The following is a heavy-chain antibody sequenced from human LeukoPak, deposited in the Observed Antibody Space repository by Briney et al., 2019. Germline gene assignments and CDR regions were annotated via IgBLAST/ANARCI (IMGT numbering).Heavy chain of an antibody. V-gene: IGHV3-23*01. CDR2: ISSSGST. D-gene: IGHD1-26*01. CDR1: GFTFSSYA. CDR3: AKDLSGSYRGSDY. Sequence: PGGSLRLSCAASGFTFSSYAMSWVRQAPGKGLEWVSGISSSGSTYYADSVKGRFTISRDNSKNTLYLQMNSLRAEDTAIYYCAKDLSGSYRGSDYWGQGTLVTVSS. J-gene: IGHJ4*02.